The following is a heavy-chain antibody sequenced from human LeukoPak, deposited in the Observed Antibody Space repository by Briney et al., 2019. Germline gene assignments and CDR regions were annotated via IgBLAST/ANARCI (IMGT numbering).Heavy chain of an antibody. CDR1: GFTFSSYS. CDR3: ARDATTVPLYNWFDP. CDR2: ISSSSYI. Sequence: GGSLRLSCAASGFTFSSYSMNWVRQAPGKGLEWVSSISSSSYIYYADSVKGRFTISRDNAKNSLYLQMNSLRAEDTAVYYCARDATTVPLYNWFDPWGQGTLVTVSS. J-gene: IGHJ5*02. D-gene: IGHD4-17*01. V-gene: IGHV3-21*01.